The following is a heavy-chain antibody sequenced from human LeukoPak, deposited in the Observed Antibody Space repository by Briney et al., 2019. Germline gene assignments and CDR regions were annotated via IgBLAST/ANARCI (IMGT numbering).Heavy chain of an antibody. D-gene: IGHD3-22*01. CDR3: ARHDPLITMIIGERAFDI. CDR1: GGSISSSY. Sequence: SETLSLTCTVSGGSISSSYWSWIRQPPGKGLEWIGYINYSGSTNYNPSLKKRVTISVDTSRNQFSLRLSSVTAADTAVYYCARHDPLITMIIGERAFDIWGQGTMVTVPS. V-gene: IGHV4-59*08. CDR2: INYSGST. J-gene: IGHJ3*02.